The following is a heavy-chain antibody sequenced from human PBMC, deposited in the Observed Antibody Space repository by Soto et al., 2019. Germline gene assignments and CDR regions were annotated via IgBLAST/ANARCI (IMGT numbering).Heavy chain of an antibody. CDR2: IIPVSGAA. CDR3: ATALGCRSTSCTLDY. V-gene: IGHV1-69*01. Sequence: QVQRVQSGAEVQKPGSSVKVSCKASGGTFGSYAFSWVRQAPGQGLEWMGGIIPVSGAAHYAQKFQGRVTITADESTSTAYKELSSLSSQDTAVYYCATALGCRSTSCTLDYWGQGTRVIVSS. J-gene: IGHJ4*02. D-gene: IGHD2-2*01. CDR1: GGTFGSYA.